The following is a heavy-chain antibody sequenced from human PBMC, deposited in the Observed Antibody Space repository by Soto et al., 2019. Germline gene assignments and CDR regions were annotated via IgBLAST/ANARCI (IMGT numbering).Heavy chain of an antibody. CDR3: ARARAAILYNWFDS. CDR2: ISSSSSTI. CDR1: GFTFSSYS. V-gene: IGHV3-48*01. Sequence: GGSLRLSCAASGFTFSSYSMNWVRQAPGKGLEWVSYISSSSSTIYYADSVKGRFTISRDNAKNSLYLQMNSLRAEDTAVYYCARARAAILYNWFDSWGQGTLVTVSS. J-gene: IGHJ5*01. D-gene: IGHD2-2*01.